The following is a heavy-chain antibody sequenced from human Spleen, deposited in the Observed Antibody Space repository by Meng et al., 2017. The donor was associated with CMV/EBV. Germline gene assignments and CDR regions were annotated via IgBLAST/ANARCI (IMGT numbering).Heavy chain of an antibody. D-gene: IGHD2-2*02. CDR2: IYYSGST. Sequence: SETLSLTCSVSGGSINTYYWIWIRQPPGKGLEWIGYIYYSGSTDYNPSLKSRVSISVDTSKNQLSLALSSVTAADTAVYYCARPRTPYTYYYGLDVWGQGTTVTVSS. V-gene: IGHV4-59*01. CDR1: GGSINTYY. J-gene: IGHJ6*02. CDR3: ARPRTPYTYYYGLDV.